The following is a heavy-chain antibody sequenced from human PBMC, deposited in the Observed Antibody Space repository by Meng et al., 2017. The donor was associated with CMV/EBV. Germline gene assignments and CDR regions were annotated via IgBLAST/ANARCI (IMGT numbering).Heavy chain of an antibody. V-gene: IGHV4-39*07. CDR2: IYYSGST. CDR3: ARGVVTMIVVYDP. CDR1: GGSISSSSYY. D-gene: IGHD3-22*01. J-gene: IGHJ5*02. Sequence: QLPLPASGPGLVKPSEPLPLTCTVSGGSISSSSYYWGWIRQPPGKGLEWIGSIYYSGSTYYNPSLKSRVTISVDTSKNQFSLKLSSVTAADTAVYYCARGVVTMIVVYDPWGQGTLVTVSS.